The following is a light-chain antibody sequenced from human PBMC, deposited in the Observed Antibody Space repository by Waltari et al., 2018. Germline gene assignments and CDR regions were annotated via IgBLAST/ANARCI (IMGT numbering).Light chain of an antibody. CDR1: QVIVYF. J-gene: IGKJ5*01. CDR3: QQYHNFPLT. CDR2: DAS. V-gene: IGKV1-33*01. Sequence: DIQMTEAPASLSVSVGVRVTITGRASQVIVYFLNWYQHKPGKAPKLLIYDASNLDTGVPSRFSGSGSGTDFTFTITSLQPEDIATYYCQQYHNFPLTFGQGTRLEIK.